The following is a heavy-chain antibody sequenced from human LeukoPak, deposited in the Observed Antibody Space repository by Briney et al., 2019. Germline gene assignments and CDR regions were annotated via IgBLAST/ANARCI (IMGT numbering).Heavy chain of an antibody. V-gene: IGHV4-31*03. D-gene: IGHD3-10*01. CDR2: IHHNGSS. J-gene: IGHJ5*02. CDR1: GGSISSGGYY. Sequence: SETLSLTCTVSGGSISSGGYYWSWIRQHPGKGLEWIGYIHHNGSSYYNPSLKSRVIISVDTSKNQFSLKLNSVTAADTAVYYCANYGSGSYRFDPWGQGTLVTVSS. CDR3: ANYGSGSYRFDP.